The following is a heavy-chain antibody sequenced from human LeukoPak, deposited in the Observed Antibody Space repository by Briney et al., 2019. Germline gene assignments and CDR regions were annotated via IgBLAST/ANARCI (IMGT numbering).Heavy chain of an antibody. Sequence: GGSLRLSCADSGFTFSSYAMSWVRQAPGKGLEWVSAISGSGGSTYYADSVKGRFTISRDNSKNTLYLQMNSLRAEDTAVYYCAKDCDDSSGYDFQHWGQGTLVTVSS. J-gene: IGHJ1*01. CDR3: AKDCDDSSGYDFQH. CDR2: ISGSGGST. D-gene: IGHD3-22*01. CDR1: GFTFSSYA. V-gene: IGHV3-23*01.